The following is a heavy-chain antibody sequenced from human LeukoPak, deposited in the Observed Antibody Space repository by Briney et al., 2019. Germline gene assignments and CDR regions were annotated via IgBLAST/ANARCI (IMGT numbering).Heavy chain of an antibody. CDR3: ARDPPERRYTSSXHTXDY. D-gene: IGHD2-2*01. J-gene: IGHJ4*02. CDR1: GYTFTNYG. V-gene: IGHV1-18*01. Sequence: ASVKVSCKASGYTFTNYGISWVRQAPGQGLEWMGWISAHNGNRNYAQNLQDRVTLTTDTSTSTAYMDMRSLRSDDTAVYYCARDPPERRYTSSXHTXDYXXQGTLVTVXS. CDR2: ISAHNGNR.